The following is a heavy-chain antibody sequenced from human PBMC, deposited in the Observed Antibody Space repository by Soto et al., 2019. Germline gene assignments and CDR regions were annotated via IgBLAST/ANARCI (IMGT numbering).Heavy chain of an antibody. Sequence: ASMKVSSKASGDNITGYYMRWGRKKHGQGLEWMGWINPNSGGTNYAQKFQGWVTMTRDTSISTAYMELSRLRSDDTAVYYCARGPIVAAILAFDIWGQGTMVTVSS. CDR1: GDNITGYY. CDR2: INPNSGGT. V-gene: IGHV1-2*04. J-gene: IGHJ3*02. CDR3: ARGPIVAAILAFDI. D-gene: IGHD5-18*01.